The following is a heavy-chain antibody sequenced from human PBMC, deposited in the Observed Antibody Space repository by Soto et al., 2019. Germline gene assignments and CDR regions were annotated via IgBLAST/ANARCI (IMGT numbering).Heavy chain of an antibody. CDR1: GASISSSSYH. D-gene: IGHD3-9*01. Sequence: SETLSLTCSVSGASISSSSYHWGWIRQTPGKGLEWIGYIYYSGSTYYNPSLKSRVTISVDTSKNQFSLKLSSVTAADTAVYYCARVVYDILTGYDSYYYMDVWGNGTTVTVSS. CDR3: ARVVYDILTGYDSYYYMDV. CDR2: IYYSGST. V-gene: IGHV4-31*03. J-gene: IGHJ6*03.